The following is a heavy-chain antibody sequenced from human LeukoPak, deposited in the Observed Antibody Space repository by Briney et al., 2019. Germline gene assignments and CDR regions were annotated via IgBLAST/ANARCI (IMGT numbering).Heavy chain of an antibody. CDR2: IYYSGST. D-gene: IGHD4/OR15-4a*01. CDR3: ARGLFGYFDY. J-gene: IGHJ4*02. CDR1: GGSISSYY. Sequence: SETLSLTCTVSGGSISSYYWSWIRQPPGKGLEWIGYIYYSGSTNYNPSLKSRVTISVDTSKNQFSLKLSSVTAADTAVYYCARGLFGYFDYWGQGTLVTVSS. V-gene: IGHV4-59*12.